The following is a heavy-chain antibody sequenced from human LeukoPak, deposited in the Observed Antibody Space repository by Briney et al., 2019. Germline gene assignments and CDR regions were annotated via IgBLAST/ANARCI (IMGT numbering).Heavy chain of an antibody. CDR1: GFTFSSYS. Sequence: GSLRLSCAASGFTFSSYSMNWVRHARGKGLEWVSYISSSSSTIYSADSVKGRFTISRDNAKNSLYLQMNSLRAEDTAVYYCARDKINRFDYWGQGTLITVSS. J-gene: IGHJ4*02. CDR2: ISSSSSTI. V-gene: IGHV3-48*04. D-gene: IGHD1-14*01. CDR3: ARDKINRFDY.